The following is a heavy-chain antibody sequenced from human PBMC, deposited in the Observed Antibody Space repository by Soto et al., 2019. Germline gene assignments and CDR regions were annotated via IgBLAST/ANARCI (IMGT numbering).Heavy chain of an antibody. J-gene: IGHJ3*02. Sequence: SETLSLTCAVYGGSFSGYYWSWIRQPPGKGLEWIGEINHSGSTNYNPSLKSRVTISVDTSKNQFSLKLSSVTAADTAVYYCARAPGGPNDAFDIWGQGTMGT. D-gene: IGHD2-15*01. CDR1: GGSFSGYY. CDR2: INHSGST. CDR3: ARAPGGPNDAFDI. V-gene: IGHV4-34*01.